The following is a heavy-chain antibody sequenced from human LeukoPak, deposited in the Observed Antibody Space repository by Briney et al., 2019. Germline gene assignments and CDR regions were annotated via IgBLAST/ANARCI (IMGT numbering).Heavy chain of an antibody. V-gene: IGHV3-7*03. Sequence: GGSLRLSCAASGFTFSSYWMNWARQAPGKGLEWVASMNHNGNVNYYEDSVKGRFTISRDNAKNSLYLQMSNLRAEDTAVYFCARGGGLDVWGQGATVTVSS. CDR2: MNHNGNVN. CDR1: GFTFSSYW. D-gene: IGHD3-16*01. J-gene: IGHJ6*02. CDR3: ARGGGLDV.